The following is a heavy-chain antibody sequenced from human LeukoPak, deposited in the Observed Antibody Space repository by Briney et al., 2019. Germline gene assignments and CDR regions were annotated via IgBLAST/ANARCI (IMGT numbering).Heavy chain of an antibody. Sequence: GRSLRLSCAASGFTFDDYAMHWVRQAPGKGLEWVSGISWNSGSIGYADSVKGRFTISRDNAKNSLYLQMNSLRAEDTALYYCAKDMGGGLPDVGMDVWGQGTTVTVSS. CDR3: AKDMGGGLPDVGMDV. CDR1: GFTFDDYA. V-gene: IGHV3-9*01. J-gene: IGHJ6*02. CDR2: ISWNSGSI. D-gene: IGHD1-26*01.